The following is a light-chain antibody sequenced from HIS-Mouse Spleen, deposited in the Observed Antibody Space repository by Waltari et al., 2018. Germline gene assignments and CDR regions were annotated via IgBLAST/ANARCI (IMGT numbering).Light chain of an antibody. J-gene: IGLJ2*01. Sequence: QSALTQPASVSGSPGQSITIPCTGTRRDVGSYNLVSWYQQHPGKAPKLMIYEGSKRPSGVSKRFSGSKSGNTASLTISGLQAEDEADYYCCSYAGSSTFEVFGGGTKLTVL. V-gene: IGLV2-23*03. CDR1: RRDVGSYNL. CDR2: EGS. CDR3: CSYAGSSTFEV.